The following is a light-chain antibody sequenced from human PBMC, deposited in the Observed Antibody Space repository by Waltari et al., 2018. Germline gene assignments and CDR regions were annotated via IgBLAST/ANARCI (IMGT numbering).Light chain of an antibody. Sequence: SALTQPRPVSGSPGQSVTIPCTGTTSYVGGYNYVSWYQHHPGKAPKLMIFDVTQRPSGVPDRFSGSKSANTASLTISGLQAEDEADYYCCSFAGTYTWVFGGGTKVTVL. CDR3: CSFAGTYTWV. V-gene: IGLV2-11*01. CDR2: DVT. CDR1: TSYVGGYNY. J-gene: IGLJ3*02.